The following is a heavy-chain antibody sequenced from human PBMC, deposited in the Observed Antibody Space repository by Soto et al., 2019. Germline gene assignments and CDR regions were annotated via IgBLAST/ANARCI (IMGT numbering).Heavy chain of an antibody. D-gene: IGHD6-13*01. CDR3: ARAGYSSSWTQPNWFDP. Sequence: GGSLRLSCAASGFTFSSYGMHWVRQAPGKGLEWVAVIWYDGSNKYYADSVKGRFTISRDNSKNTLYLQMNSLRAEDTAVYYCARAGYSSSWTQPNWFDPWGQGTLVTVSS. V-gene: IGHV3-33*01. CDR1: GFTFSSYG. CDR2: IWYDGSNK. J-gene: IGHJ5*02.